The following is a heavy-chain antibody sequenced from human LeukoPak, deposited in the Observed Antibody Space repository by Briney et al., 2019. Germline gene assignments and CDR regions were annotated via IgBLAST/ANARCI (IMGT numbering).Heavy chain of an antibody. J-gene: IGHJ4*02. CDR3: AREVGAAAFVRD. D-gene: IGHD6-13*01. CDR2: INHSGST. Sequence: SETLSLTCAVYGGSFSGYYWSWIRQPPGKGLEWIGEINHSGSTNYNPSLKSRVTISVDTSKNQFSLKLSSVTAADTAVYYCAREVGAAAFVRDWGQGTLVTVSS. V-gene: IGHV4-34*01. CDR1: GGSFSGYY.